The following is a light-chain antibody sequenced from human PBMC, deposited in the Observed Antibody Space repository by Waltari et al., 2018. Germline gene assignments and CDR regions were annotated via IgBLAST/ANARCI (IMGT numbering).Light chain of an antibody. CDR3: SSYTSSSTLVV. CDR1: SRDVGGYKY. J-gene: IGLJ2*01. Sequence: QSALTQPASVSGSPGQSTTISCTGTSRDVGGYKYVSWYQQHPGKAPKLMIYDVSNRPSGVSNRFSGSKSGNTASLTISGLQAEDEADYYCSSYTSSSTLVVFGGGTKLTVL. V-gene: IGLV2-14*03. CDR2: DVS.